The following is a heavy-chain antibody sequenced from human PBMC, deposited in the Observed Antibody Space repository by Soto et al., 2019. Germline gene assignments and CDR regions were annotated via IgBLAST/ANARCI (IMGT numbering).Heavy chain of an antibody. CDR2: ISSSGSTI. D-gene: IGHD3-10*01. Sequence: GGSLRLSCAASGFTFSDYYMSWIRQAPGKGLEWVSYISSSGSTIYYADSVKGRFTISRDNAKNSLYLQMNSLRAEDTAVYYCARVIGITMDYYMDVWGKGTTVTVSS. CDR3: ARVIGITMDYYMDV. J-gene: IGHJ6*03. V-gene: IGHV3-11*01. CDR1: GFTFSDYY.